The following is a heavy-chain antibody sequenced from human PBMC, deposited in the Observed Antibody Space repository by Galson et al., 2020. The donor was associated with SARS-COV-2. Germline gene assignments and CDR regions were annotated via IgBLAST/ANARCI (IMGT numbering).Heavy chain of an antibody. CDR1: GFTFSSYG. Sequence: GESLKISCAASGFTFSSYGMHWVRQAPGKGLEWVAVISYDGNNKYYADSVKGRFTISRDNSKNTVYLQMNSLRAEDTAVYYCAKEAHYSSAWYHNFLFDYWGQGTLVTVSS. D-gene: IGHD6-19*01. J-gene: IGHJ4*02. CDR2: ISYDGNNK. CDR3: AKEAHYSSAWYHNFLFDY. V-gene: IGHV3-30*18.